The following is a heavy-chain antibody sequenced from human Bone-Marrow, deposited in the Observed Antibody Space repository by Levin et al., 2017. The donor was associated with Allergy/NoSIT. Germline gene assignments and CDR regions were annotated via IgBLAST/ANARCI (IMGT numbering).Heavy chain of an antibody. CDR2: IWYDGSNK. V-gene: IGHV3-33*01. CDR1: GFTFSSYG. J-gene: IGHJ4*02. D-gene: IGHD6-19*01. Sequence: GGSLRLSCAASGFTFSSYGMHWVRQAPGKGLEWVAVIWYDGSNKYYADSVKGRFTISRDNSKNTLYLQMNSLRAEDTAVYYCARDRRHSSGWYFDYWGQGTLVTVSS. CDR3: ARDRRHSSGWYFDY.